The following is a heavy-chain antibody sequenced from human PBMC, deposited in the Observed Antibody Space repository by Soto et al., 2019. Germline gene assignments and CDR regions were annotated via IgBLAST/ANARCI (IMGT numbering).Heavy chain of an antibody. D-gene: IGHD3-3*01. V-gene: IGHV1-8*01. CDR1: GYTFTSYD. J-gene: IGHJ4*02. Sequence: APAKVSCKASGYTFTSYDINWVRQATGQWLEWMGWMNPNSGNTGYAQKFQGRVTMTRNTSISTAYMELSSLRSEDTAVYYCARGYDFWSGYAWGQGTLVTVSS. CDR3: ARGYDFWSGYA. CDR2: MNPNSGNT.